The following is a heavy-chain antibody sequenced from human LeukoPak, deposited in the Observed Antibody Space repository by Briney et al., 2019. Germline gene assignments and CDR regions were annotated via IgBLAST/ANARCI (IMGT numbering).Heavy chain of an antibody. CDR3: ARVAGSYYLTY. J-gene: IGHJ4*02. Sequence: GGSLRLSCAASGFTFSDYYVSWIRQAPGKGLEWVSYISSSSSYTNYADSVKGRFTISRDNAKNSLYLQMNSLRAEDTAEYYCARVAGSYYLTYWGQGTLVTVSS. V-gene: IGHV3-11*06. CDR2: ISSSSSYT. D-gene: IGHD1-26*01. CDR1: GFTFSDYY.